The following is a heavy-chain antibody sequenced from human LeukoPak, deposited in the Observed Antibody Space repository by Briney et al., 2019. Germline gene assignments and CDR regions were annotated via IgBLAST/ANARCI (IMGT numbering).Heavy chain of an antibody. D-gene: IGHD3-9*01. V-gene: IGHV3-23*01. Sequence: TGGSLRLSCAASGFTFSSYAMSWVCQAPGKGLEWVSAISGSGGSTYYADSVKGRFTISRDNSKNTLYLQMNSLRAEDTAVYYCAKDHQLRYFDWFTESGFDYWGQGTLVTVSS. J-gene: IGHJ4*02. CDR3: AKDHQLRYFDWFTESGFDY. CDR2: ISGSGGST. CDR1: GFTFSSYA.